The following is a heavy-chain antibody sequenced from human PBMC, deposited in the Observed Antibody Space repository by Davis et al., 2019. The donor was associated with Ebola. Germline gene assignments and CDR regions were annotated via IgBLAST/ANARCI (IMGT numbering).Heavy chain of an antibody. Sequence: GGSLRLSCAASGFTFSSYSMNWVRQAPGKGLEWVSVIYSGGSTYYADSVKGRFTISRDNSKNTLYLQMNSLRAEDTAVYYCARVGTTRYYYYGMDVWGQGTTVTVSS. CDR2: IYSGGST. CDR1: GFTFSSYS. CDR3: ARVGTTRYYYYGMDV. V-gene: IGHV3-66*01. D-gene: IGHD4-17*01. J-gene: IGHJ6*02.